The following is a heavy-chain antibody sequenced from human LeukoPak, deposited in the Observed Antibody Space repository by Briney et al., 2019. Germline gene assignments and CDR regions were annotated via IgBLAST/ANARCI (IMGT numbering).Heavy chain of an antibody. J-gene: IGHJ4*02. V-gene: IGHV3-30-3*01. CDR1: GFTFSSYA. D-gene: IGHD2-2*01. CDR3: ARDEYLWVVIQLGLFDY. Sequence: QPGRSLRLSCAASGFTFSSYAMHWVRQAPGKGLEWVAVISSDGNSKYYADSVKGRFTISRDNSKNTLYLQMNSLRAEDTAVYYCARDEYLWVVIQLGLFDYWGQGTLVTVSS. CDR2: ISSDGNSK.